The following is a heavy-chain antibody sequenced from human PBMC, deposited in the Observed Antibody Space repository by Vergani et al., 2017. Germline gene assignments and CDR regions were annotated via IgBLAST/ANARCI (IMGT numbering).Heavy chain of an antibody. J-gene: IGHJ5*02. CDR3: ARIATLRKVAAWEEGVWFDP. CDR2: IDWDDDK. Sequence: QVTLRESGPALVKPTQTLTLTCPFSGFSLSTSGMCVSWIRQPPGKALEWLALIDWDDDKYYSTSLKTRLTISKDTSKNQVVLTMTNMDPVDTATYYCARIATLRKVAAWEEGVWFDPWGQGTLVTVSS. V-gene: IGHV2-70*01. CDR1: GFSLSTSGMC. D-gene: IGHD2-15*01.